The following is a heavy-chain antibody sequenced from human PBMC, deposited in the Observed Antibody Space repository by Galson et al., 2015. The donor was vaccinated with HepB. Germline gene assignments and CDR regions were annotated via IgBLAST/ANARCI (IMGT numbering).Heavy chain of an antibody. D-gene: IGHD3-10*01. CDR3: AKKGSPNIGSGSYYYLEY. CDR1: GFTFRTYA. V-gene: IGHV3-23*01. J-gene: IGHJ4*02. CDR2: ISPTGSHI. Sequence: SLRLSCAASGFTFRTYAMSWVRQAPGMGLEWLSVISPTGSHIYYADSVKGRFTISRDNSKNEVYLQMNSLRVEDTAVYYCAKKGSPNIGSGSYYYLEYWGQGTLITVSS.